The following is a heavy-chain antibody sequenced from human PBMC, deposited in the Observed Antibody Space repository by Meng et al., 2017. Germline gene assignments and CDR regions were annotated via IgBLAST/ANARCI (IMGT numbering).Heavy chain of an antibody. J-gene: IGHJ4*02. D-gene: IGHD3-10*01. Sequence: QLRRWVAVLWQSWLTLALTCAVNGGSFSGYYWSWFRQPPGKGLEWIGEINHSGSTNYNPSLKSRVTISVDTSKNQFSLKLSSVTAADTAVYYCARGRTITMVRGVIDYWGQGTLVTVSS. CDR2: INHSGST. CDR1: GGSFSGYY. CDR3: ARGRTITMVRGVIDY. V-gene: IGHV4-34*01.